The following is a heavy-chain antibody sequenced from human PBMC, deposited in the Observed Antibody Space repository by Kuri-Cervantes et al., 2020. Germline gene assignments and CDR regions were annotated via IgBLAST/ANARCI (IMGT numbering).Heavy chain of an antibody. CDR2: IYYSGST. CDR1: GGSISSGDYY. Sequence: SETLSLTCTVSGGSISSGDYYWSWIRQPPGKGLEWIGYIYYSGSTNYNPSLKSRVTISVDTSKNQFSLKLSSVTAADTAVYYCARDSEGAVAQWYFDLWGRGTLVPSPQ. J-gene: IGHJ2*01. D-gene: IGHD6-19*01. V-gene: IGHV4-61*08. CDR3: ARDSEGAVAQWYFDL.